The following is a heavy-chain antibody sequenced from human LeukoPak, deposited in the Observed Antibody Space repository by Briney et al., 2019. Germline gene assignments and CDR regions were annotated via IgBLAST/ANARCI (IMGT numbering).Heavy chain of an antibody. CDR1: GYTFTSYG. CDR2: INPNSGGT. J-gene: IGHJ4*02. Sequence: ASVKVSCKASGYTFTSYGISWVRQAPGQGLEWMGWINPNSGGTNYAQKFQGRVTMTRDTSISTAYMELSRLRSDDTAVYYCARDLGSDYGDNDYWGQGTLVAVSS. V-gene: IGHV1-2*02. D-gene: IGHD4-17*01. CDR3: ARDLGSDYGDNDY.